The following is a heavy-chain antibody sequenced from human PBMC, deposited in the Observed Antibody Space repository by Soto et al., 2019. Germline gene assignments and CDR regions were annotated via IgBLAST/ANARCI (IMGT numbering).Heavy chain of an antibody. CDR3: ARDRAIAAFPLSSNNWFDP. J-gene: IGHJ5*02. Sequence: QVQLVQSGAEVKKPGSSVKVSCKASGGTFSSYAISWVRQAPGQGLEWMGGIIPIFGTANYAQKFQGRVTITADESTSTAYMELSSLRSEDTAVYYCARDRAIAAFPLSSNNWFDPWGQGTLVTVSS. D-gene: IGHD6-6*01. CDR2: IIPIFGTA. CDR1: GGTFSSYA. V-gene: IGHV1-69*01.